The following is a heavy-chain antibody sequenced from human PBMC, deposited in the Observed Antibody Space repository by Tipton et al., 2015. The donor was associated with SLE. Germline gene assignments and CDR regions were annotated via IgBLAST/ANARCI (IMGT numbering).Heavy chain of an antibody. D-gene: IGHD1-26*01. CDR2: IYYSGST. Sequence: TLSLTCTVSGGSISSHYWGWIRQPPVKGLVWSGYIYYSGSTNYNPPPKTRVTISVDTSKNQFSLKLSSVTAADTAAYYCARGGGATGGMDVWGQGTTVNVSS. J-gene: IGHJ6*02. CDR3: ARGGGATGGMDV. V-gene: IGHV4-59*11. CDR1: GGSISSHY.